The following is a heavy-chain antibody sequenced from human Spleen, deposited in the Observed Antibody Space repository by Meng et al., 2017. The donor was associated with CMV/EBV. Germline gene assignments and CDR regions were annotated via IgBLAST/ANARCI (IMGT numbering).Heavy chain of an antibody. CDR3: AKEMGAMTRYDY. J-gene: IGHJ4*02. Sequence: GESLKISCAVSGFTFSSYGMHWVRQAPGKGLEWVAFTRYDGIYKYYADSVKGRFTISRDNSKKTLYLQMNSLRAEDTAVYYCAKEMGAMTRYDYWGQGTLVTVSS. D-gene: IGHD1-26*01. V-gene: IGHV3-30*02. CDR2: TRYDGIYK. CDR1: GFTFSSYG.